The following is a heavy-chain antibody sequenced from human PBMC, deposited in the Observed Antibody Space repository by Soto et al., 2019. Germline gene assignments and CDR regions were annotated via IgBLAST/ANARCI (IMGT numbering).Heavy chain of an antibody. CDR1: GYDFTAYD. CDR3: GRGPSPRAPAGGTPYYYAMDV. Sequence: ASVKVSCKASGYDFTAYDFNWVRQASWHGLEWMGWMNPINGATGTARRFQGRVSLSRNTATGTAYLELTSLRSDDTAVYYCGRGPSPRAPAGGTPYYYAMDVWGQGTTVTVSS. CDR2: MNPINGAT. D-gene: IGHD6-13*01. V-gene: IGHV1-8*02. J-gene: IGHJ6*02.